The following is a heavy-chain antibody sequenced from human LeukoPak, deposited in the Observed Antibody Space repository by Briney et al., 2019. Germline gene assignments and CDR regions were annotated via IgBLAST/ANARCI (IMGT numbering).Heavy chain of an antibody. CDR1: GGSFSGYY. V-gene: IGHV4-34*01. CDR2: INHSGST. Sequence: PSETLSLTCAVYGGSFSGYYWSWIRQPPGKGLEWIGEINHSGSTNYNPSLKSRVTISVDTSKNQFSLKLSSATAADTAVYYCARSPLSGSYYNDYWGQGTLVTVSS. CDR3: ARSPLSGSYYNDY. D-gene: IGHD1-26*01. J-gene: IGHJ4*02.